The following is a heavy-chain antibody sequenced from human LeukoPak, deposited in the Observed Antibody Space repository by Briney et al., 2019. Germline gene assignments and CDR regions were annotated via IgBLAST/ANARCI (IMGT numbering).Heavy chain of an antibody. Sequence: SETLSLTCAVYGGSFSGYYWSCIRQRPGKGLEWIGEINHSGSTNYNPSLKSRVTISVDTSKNQFSLKLSSVTAADTAVYYCAKAGIQLWEGDSFYYYLDVWGKGTTVTVSS. D-gene: IGHD5-18*01. V-gene: IGHV4-34*01. CDR1: GGSFSGYY. J-gene: IGHJ6*03. CDR2: INHSGST. CDR3: AKAGIQLWEGDSFYYYLDV.